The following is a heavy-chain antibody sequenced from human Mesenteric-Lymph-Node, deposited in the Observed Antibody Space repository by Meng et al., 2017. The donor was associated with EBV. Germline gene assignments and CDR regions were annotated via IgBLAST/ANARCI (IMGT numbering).Heavy chain of an antibody. V-gene: IGHV1-18*01. J-gene: IGHJ4*02. Sequence: VRLGGGVKNPWASVKVPGKASCYNLYTYGLSWVRKAPGQGLEWIGWISGHYGNTNYAQKFQGRVTVTTDRATSTAYMELWRMRYDDTAVYYCARDGGAGGAKGYWGQGTLVTVSS. CDR1: CYNLYTYG. CDR3: ARDGGAGGAKGY. CDR2: ISGHYGNT. D-gene: IGHD3-16*01.